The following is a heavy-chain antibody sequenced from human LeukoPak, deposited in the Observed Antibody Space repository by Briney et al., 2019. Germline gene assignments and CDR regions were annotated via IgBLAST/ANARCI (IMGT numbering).Heavy chain of an antibody. D-gene: IGHD5-18*01. J-gene: IGHJ4*02. CDR1: GGSISSSSYY. CDR3: ASSLDTAMVY. CDR2: IYYSGST. Sequence: KPSETLSLTCTVSGGSISSSSYYWGWIRQPPGKGLEWIGSIYYSGSTYYNPSLKSRVTISVDTSKNQFSLKLSSVTAADTAVYYCASSLDTAMVYWGQGTLVTVSS. V-gene: IGHV4-39*01.